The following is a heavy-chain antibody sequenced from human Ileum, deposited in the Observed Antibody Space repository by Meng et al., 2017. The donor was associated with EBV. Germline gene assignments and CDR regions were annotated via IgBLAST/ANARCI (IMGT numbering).Heavy chain of an antibody. CDR3: ARRSGWY. CDR1: GYTFTSQY. V-gene: IGHV1-46*01. J-gene: IGHJ4*02. D-gene: IGHD6-19*01. Sequence: VAVVQSGAEVKKAGASVKFSCKASGYTFTSQYMHWVRQAPGQGLEWMGTINPSGGSTTYAQKFQGRVTMTRDTSTSTVYMELSSLRSEDTAVYYCARRSGWYWGQGTLVTVSS. CDR2: INPSGGST.